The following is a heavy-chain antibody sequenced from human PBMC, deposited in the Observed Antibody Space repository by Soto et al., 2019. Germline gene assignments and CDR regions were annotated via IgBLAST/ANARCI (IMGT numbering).Heavy chain of an antibody. J-gene: IGHJ3*02. V-gene: IGHV3-74*01. Sequence: EVQLVESGGGLVQPGESLRLSCAASGFSFNNYYMHWVRQAPGTGLGWVSRINGEGTITSYADSVKGRFTISRDNAKNTLYLQMNSLRAEDAAVYYCTRGGAVAAVDIWGQGTMVTVSS. CDR3: TRGGAVAAVDI. D-gene: IGHD6-19*01. CDR1: GFSFNNYY. CDR2: INGEGTIT.